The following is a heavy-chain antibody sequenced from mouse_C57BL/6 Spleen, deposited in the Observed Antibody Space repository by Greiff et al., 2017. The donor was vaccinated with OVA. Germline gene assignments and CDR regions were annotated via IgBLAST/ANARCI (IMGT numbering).Heavy chain of an antibody. CDR3: ATITTVVARYFDV. V-gene: IGHV1-64*01. D-gene: IGHD1-1*01. CDR1: GYTFTSYW. Sequence: VQLQQPGAELVKPGASVKLSCKASGYTFTSYWMHWVKQRPGQGLEWIGMIHPNSGSTNYNEKFKSKATLTVDKSSSTAYMQLSSLTSEDSAVYYGATITTVVARYFDVWGTGTTVTVSS. CDR2: IHPNSGST. J-gene: IGHJ1*03.